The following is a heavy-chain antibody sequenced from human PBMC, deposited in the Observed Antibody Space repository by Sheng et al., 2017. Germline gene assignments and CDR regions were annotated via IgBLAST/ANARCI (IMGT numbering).Heavy chain of an antibody. D-gene: IGHD4-17*01. CDR3: ARDRGYGDYQYFQP. CDR1: GFTFSSYN. J-gene: IGHJ1*01. CDR2: ISSSSSHT. Sequence: EVQLVESGGGLVKPGGSLRLSCAASGFTFSSYNMNWVRQAPGKGLEWVSSISSSSSHTYYADSVKGRFTTSRDNAKNSLYLQMNSLRAEDTAVYFCARDRGYGDYQYFQPWGQGTLVTVSS. V-gene: IGHV3-21*01.